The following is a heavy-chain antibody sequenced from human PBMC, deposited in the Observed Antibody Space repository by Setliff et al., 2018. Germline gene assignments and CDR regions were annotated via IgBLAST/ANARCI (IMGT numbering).Heavy chain of an antibody. CDR1: GYSFTTYW. Sequence: PGASLKISCKVSGYSFTTYWIGWVRQMSGKGLEWMGIIYPGDSDPKYSPSFQGQVTISADRSMSTAYLQWNSLKASDTATYYCARRYYYDSSGYYYDSADAFDIWGQGTMVTVSS. CDR3: ARRYYYDSSGYYYDSADAFDI. D-gene: IGHD3-22*01. J-gene: IGHJ3*02. CDR2: IYPGDSDP. V-gene: IGHV5-51*01.